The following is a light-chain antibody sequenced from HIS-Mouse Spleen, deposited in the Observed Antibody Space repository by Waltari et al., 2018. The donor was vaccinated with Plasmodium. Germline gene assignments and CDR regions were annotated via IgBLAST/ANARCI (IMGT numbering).Light chain of an antibody. Sequence: DIQMTQYPSSLSASVGDRVTITCRASQSISNYLNWYQQKPGKAPKLLIYDASNLETGVPSRFSGSGSGTDFTFTISSLQPEDIATYYCQQYDNLPPLFTFGPGTKVDIK. V-gene: IGKV1-33*01. J-gene: IGKJ3*01. CDR1: QSISNY. CDR3: QQYDNLPPLFT. CDR2: DAS.